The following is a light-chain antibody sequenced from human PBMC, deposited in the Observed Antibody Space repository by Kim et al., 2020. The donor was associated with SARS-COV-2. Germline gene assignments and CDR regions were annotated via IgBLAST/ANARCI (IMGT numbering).Light chain of an antibody. CDR3: CSYGGSYTYV. CDR2: DVN. V-gene: IGLV2-11*01. Sequence: GQSATISCTRTSNDVGAYTYVSWYQHHPGKAPRLMIFDVNKRPSGVPDRFSGSKSGSAASLTISGLQAEDEADYYCCSYGGSYTYVFGTGTKVTVL. J-gene: IGLJ1*01. CDR1: SNDVGAYTY.